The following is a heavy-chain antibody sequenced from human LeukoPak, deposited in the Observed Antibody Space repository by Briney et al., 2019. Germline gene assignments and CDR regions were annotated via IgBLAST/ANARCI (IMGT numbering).Heavy chain of an antibody. CDR2: IHYSGTT. CDR3: ARGKVPDP. J-gene: IGHJ5*02. Sequence: SQTLSLTCTVSGGSISSSEYYWSWIRQPQGKGLEWIGHIHYSGTTYYNPSLKSRVTVSLDTSKNKFFLILSSVTVADTAVYYCARGKVPDPWGQGTLVTVSS. CDR1: GGSISSSEYY. D-gene: IGHD1-14*01. V-gene: IGHV4-30-4*08.